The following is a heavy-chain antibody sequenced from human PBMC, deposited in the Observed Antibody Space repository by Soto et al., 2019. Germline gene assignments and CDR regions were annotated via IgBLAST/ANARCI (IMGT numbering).Heavy chain of an antibody. Sequence: GGSLRLSCAAAGFPFNSFTMTWVRQAPGKGLEWVSVIGESGGSTYYADSVKGRFTISRDNSKSTLYLQMDSLRAEDTALYYCTTRAAGVAGNHIDYWGQGTLVTVSS. D-gene: IGHD6-19*01. CDR3: TTRAAGVAGNHIDY. V-gene: IGHV3-23*01. CDR2: IGESGGST. J-gene: IGHJ4*02. CDR1: GFPFNSFT.